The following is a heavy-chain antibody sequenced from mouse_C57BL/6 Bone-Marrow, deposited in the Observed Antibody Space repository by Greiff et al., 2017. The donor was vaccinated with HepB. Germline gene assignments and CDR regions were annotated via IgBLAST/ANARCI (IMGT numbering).Heavy chain of an antibody. CDR3: ARMEDYGSSYGYAMDY. Sequence: EVMLVESGGGLVQPGGSLKLSCAASGFTFSDYGMAWVRQAPRKGPEWVAFISNLAYSIYYADTVTGRFTISRENAKNTLYLEMSSLRSEDTAMYYCARMEDYGSSYGYAMDYWGQGTSVTVSS. D-gene: IGHD1-1*01. V-gene: IGHV5-15*01. CDR2: ISNLAYSI. CDR1: GFTFSDYG. J-gene: IGHJ4*01.